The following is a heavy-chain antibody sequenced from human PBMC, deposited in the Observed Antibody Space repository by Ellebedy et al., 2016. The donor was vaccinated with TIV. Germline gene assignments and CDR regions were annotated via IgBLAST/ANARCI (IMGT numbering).Heavy chain of an antibody. V-gene: IGHV4-59*02. D-gene: IGHD3-3*01. CDR3: VRDQGPQFLWFDP. J-gene: IGHJ5*02. CDR1: GASVNTHY. CDR2: VYSSGAT. Sequence: SETLSLTXTVSGASVNTHYWTWIRQTPEKGLEWIGYVYSSGATNYNPALKSRVTISLDTSRNQFSLRLTSVTAADTAVYFCVRDQGPQFLWFDPWGQGALVTVSS.